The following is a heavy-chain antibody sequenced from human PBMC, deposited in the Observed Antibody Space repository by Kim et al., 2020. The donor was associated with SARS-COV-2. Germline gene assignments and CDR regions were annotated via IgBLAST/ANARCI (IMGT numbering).Heavy chain of an antibody. CDR2: IYYSGST. D-gene: IGHD6-13*01. J-gene: IGHJ4*02. CDR1: GGSISSSSYY. V-gene: IGHV4-39*01. Sequence: SETLSLTCTVSGGSISSSSYYWGWIRQPPGKGLEWIGNIYYSGSTYYNPSLKSRVTISVDTSKNQFSLKLSSVTAADTAVYYCARRFSSSWYVYWGQGTLVTVSS. CDR3: ARRFSSSWYVY.